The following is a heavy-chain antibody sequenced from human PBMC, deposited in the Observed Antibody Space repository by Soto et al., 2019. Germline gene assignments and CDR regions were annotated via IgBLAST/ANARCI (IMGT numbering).Heavy chain of an antibody. J-gene: IGHJ6*02. D-gene: IGHD3-3*01. Sequence: GGSLRLSCAASGFTFNIFGMTLVRQAPGKGLEWVSCISGGRDSTYYADSVKGRFTISRDNSNNTLYLQMTSLTAKDTAVYYCAKDTRWSGLRLLEWSPQYYYGMDVWALWTPVTVSS. V-gene: IGHV3-23*01. CDR1: GFTFNIFG. CDR3: AKDTRWSGLRLLEWSPQYYYGMDV. CDR2: ISGGRDST.